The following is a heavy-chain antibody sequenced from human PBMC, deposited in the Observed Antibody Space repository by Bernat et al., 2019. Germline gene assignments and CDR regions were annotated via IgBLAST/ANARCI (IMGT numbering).Heavy chain of an antibody. CDR2: ISSSSSYT. J-gene: IGHJ5*02. V-gene: IGHV3-11*06. D-gene: IGHD6-6*01. CDR3: AGEILFDYSSSCGWFDP. Sequence: VQLVESGGGLVQPGGSLRLSCAASGFTFSDYYMSWIRQAPGKGLEWVSYISSSSSYTNYADSVKGRFSISSDNAKNSLYLQMNSLRAEDTAVYYCAGEILFDYSSSCGWFDPWGQGTLVTVSS. CDR1: GFTFSDYY.